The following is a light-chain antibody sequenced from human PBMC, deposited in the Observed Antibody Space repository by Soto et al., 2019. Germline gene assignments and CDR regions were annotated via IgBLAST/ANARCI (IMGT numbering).Light chain of an antibody. CDR3: TAYASGSSHVV. CDR2: DVN. V-gene: IGLV2-14*01. CDR1: SSDIGGYDY. J-gene: IGLJ2*01. Sequence: QSALTQPASVSGSPGQSITLSCTGTSSDIGGYDYVAWYQRHPGQAPTLIIYDVNNRPSGVSNRFSGSKSGNTASLTIAGLQAEDGADYYCTAYASGSSHVVFGGGTKLTVL.